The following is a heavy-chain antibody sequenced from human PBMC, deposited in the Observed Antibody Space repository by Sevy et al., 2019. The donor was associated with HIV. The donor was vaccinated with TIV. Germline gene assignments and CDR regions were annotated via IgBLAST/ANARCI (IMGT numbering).Heavy chain of an antibody. Sequence: ASVKVSCKASGYTFTGYYMHWVRQAPGQGLAWMGWINPNSGGTNYAQKFQGRVTMTRDTSISTAYMELSRLRSDDTAVYYCARGGWDSSSWYYFDYWGQGTLVTVSS. V-gene: IGHV1-2*02. CDR3: ARGGWDSSSWYYFDY. J-gene: IGHJ4*02. CDR1: GYTFTGYY. D-gene: IGHD6-13*01. CDR2: INPNSGGT.